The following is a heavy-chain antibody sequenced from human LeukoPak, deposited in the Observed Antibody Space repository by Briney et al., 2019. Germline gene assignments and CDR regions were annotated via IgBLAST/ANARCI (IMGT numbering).Heavy chain of an antibody. V-gene: IGHV1-2*02. CDR3: ARDKRGWEDYGSGSYYWGYYYYYMDV. CDR2: INPNSGGT. Sequence: VASVKVSCKASGYTFTGYYMHWVRQAPGQGLEWMGWINPNSGGTNYAQKFQGRVTMTRDTSISTAYMELSRLRSDDTAVYYCARDKRGWEDYGSGSYYWGYYYYYMDVWGKGTTVTISS. D-gene: IGHD3-10*01. J-gene: IGHJ6*03. CDR1: GYTFTGYY.